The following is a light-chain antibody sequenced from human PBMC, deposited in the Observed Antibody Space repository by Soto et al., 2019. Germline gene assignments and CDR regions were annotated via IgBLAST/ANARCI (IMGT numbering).Light chain of an antibody. V-gene: IGLV1-40*01. Sequence: QSVLTQPPSVSGAPGQTVTISCTGSSSNIGAGYDVHWYQQLPGTAPKLLIYGNSNRPSGVPDRFSCSKSGTSASLAITGRQAEDEADYYCQSYDRSLSGSVFGGGTKLTVL. J-gene: IGLJ3*02. CDR2: GNS. CDR1: SSNIGAGYD. CDR3: QSYDRSLSGSV.